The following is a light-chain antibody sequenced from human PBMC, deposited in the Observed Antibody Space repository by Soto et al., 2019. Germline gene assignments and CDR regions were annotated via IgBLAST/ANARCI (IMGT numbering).Light chain of an antibody. CDR2: WAS. CDR3: QQYNTYST. V-gene: IGKV4-1*01. J-gene: IGKJ1*01. CDR1: QSVLYKSNNKNY. Sequence: DIVMTQSPDSLAVSLGERATINCRSSQSVLYKSNNKNYLAWYQQKPGQPPKLLIYWASTRESGVPDRFSGSGSGTDFTLTISSLQPDDFATYYCQQYNTYSTFGQGTKVDIK.